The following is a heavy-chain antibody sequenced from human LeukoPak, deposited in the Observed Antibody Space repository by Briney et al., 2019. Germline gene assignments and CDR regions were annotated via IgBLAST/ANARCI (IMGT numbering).Heavy chain of an antibody. Sequence: SETLSLTCAVYGGSFSGYYWSWIRQPPGKGLEWIGRIYTSGSTNYNPSLKNRVTMSIDTSKNEFSLKLSSVTAADTAVYLCARGIYGDYGLGYWGQGTLVTVSS. D-gene: IGHD4-17*01. V-gene: IGHV4-59*10. CDR2: IYTSGST. CDR3: ARGIYGDYGLGY. CDR1: GGSFSGYY. J-gene: IGHJ4*02.